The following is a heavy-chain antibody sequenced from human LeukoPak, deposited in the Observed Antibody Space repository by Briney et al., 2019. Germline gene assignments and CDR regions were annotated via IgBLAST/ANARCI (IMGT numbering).Heavy chain of an antibody. Sequence: GGSLRLSCETSGFTFSNCAMSCVRQAPGKGLEWVSRINSDGSSTSYADSVKGRFTISRDNAKNTLYLQMNSLRAEDTAVYYCARDLGYYYDSSGYADYWGQETLVTVSS. D-gene: IGHD3-22*01. V-gene: IGHV3-74*01. J-gene: IGHJ4*02. CDR2: INSDGSST. CDR3: ARDLGYYYDSSGYADY. CDR1: GFTFSNCA.